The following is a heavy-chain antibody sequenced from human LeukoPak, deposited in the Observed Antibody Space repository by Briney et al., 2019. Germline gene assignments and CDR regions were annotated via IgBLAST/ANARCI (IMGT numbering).Heavy chain of an antibody. CDR1: GYIFTVYY. CDR3: ARGGNWQQLVEYYFDY. V-gene: IGHV1-2*02. J-gene: IGHJ4*02. D-gene: IGHD6-13*01. Sequence: ASVTVSCKASGYIFTVYYIHWVRQAPGQGLEWMGWINPNSGVTRYAQKFQGRVTTTRDTSINTAYMEVSRLRSDDTAVYYCARGGNWQQLVEYYFDYWGQGTLVTVSS. CDR2: INPNSGVT.